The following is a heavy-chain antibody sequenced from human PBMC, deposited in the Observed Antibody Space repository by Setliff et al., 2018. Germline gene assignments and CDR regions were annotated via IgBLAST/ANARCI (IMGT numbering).Heavy chain of an antibody. D-gene: IGHD3-22*01. CDR3: ARGRASGGYFEVWYSDL. J-gene: IGHJ2*01. Sequence: GASVKVSCKASGYKFTNYGVTWVRQAPGQGLEWIGWINNYNFNTNYAQKFQGRVTMTTDTSTSTAYMELSSLRSEDTAVYYCARGRASGGYFEVWYSDLWGRGTLVTVSS. V-gene: IGHV1-18*01. CDR1: GYKFTNYG. CDR2: INNYNFNT.